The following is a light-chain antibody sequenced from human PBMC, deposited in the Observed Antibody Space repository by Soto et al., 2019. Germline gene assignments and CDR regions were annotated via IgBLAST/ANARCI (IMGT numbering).Light chain of an antibody. CDR3: SSYTSSSTPVV. CDR2: DVS. CDR1: SSDVGGYNY. J-gene: IGLJ2*01. V-gene: IGLV2-14*01. Sequence: QSALTQHASVSGSPGQSITISCTGTSSDVGGYNYVSWYQQHPGKAPKLMIYDVSNRPSGVSNRFSGSKSGNTASLTISGLQAEDEADYYCSSYTSSSTPVVFGGGTKLT.